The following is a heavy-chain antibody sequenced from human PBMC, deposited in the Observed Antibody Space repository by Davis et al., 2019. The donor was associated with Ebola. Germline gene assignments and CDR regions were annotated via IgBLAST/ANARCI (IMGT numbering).Heavy chain of an antibody. J-gene: IGHJ4*02. CDR2: INPGDPDT. Sequence: KVSCKGSGYSFSNSWIGWVRQIPGKGLEWVGIINPGDPDTRYSPSFQGQVTISADNSISTTYLQWSSLKASDSAMYYCARHPRGAVAGIYYFDLWGQGTLVTVSS. CDR1: GYSFSNSW. CDR3: ARHPRGAVAGIYYFDL. D-gene: IGHD6-19*01. V-gene: IGHV5-51*01.